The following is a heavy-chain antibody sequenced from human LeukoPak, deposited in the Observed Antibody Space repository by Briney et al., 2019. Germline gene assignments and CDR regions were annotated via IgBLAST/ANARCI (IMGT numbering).Heavy chain of an antibody. V-gene: IGHV3-23*01. CDR2: ISRGGDMT. D-gene: IGHD2-21*01. J-gene: IGHJ2*01. CDR3: AKIGVIANWYFDI. Sequence: GGFLRLSCAASGFAFGNTGMSWVRQTPGTGLEWVSSISRGGDMTFYADSVRGRFTVSRDNAINTLYLQMNSLRAEDTAVYCCAKIGVIANWYFDIWGRGTLVTVSS. CDR1: GFAFGNTG.